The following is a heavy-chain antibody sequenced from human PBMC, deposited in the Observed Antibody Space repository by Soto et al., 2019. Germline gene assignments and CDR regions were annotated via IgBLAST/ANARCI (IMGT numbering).Heavy chain of an antibody. Sequence: PSETLSLTCTVSGGSISRGGHYWNWIRQHPGKGLEWVGYVFYTGSTFYNPSLKSRVTILVDTSKNQFSLKLSSVTAADTAVYYCARESRDNAGGWLDSWGQGTLVTLSS. J-gene: IGHJ5*01. D-gene: IGHD1-1*01. V-gene: IGHV4-31*03. CDR1: GGSISRGGHY. CDR2: VFYTGST. CDR3: ARESRDNAGGWLDS.